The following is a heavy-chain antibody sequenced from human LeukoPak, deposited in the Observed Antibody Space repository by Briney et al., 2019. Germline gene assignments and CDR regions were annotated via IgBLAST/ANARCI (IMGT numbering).Heavy chain of an antibody. CDR1: GFTFSSYS. J-gene: IGHJ6*02. CDR3: ARVVSGYDYYYYYGMDV. D-gene: IGHD5-12*01. Sequence: GGSLRLSCAASGFTFSSYSMNWVRQAPGKGLEWVSSISSSSSYISYADSVKGRFTISRDNAKNSPYLQMNSLRAEDTAVYYCARVVSGYDYYYYYGMDVWGQGTTVTVSS. CDR2: ISSSSSYI. V-gene: IGHV3-21*01.